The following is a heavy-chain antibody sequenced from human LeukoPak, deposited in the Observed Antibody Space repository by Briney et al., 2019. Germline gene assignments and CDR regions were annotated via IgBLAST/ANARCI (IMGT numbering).Heavy chain of an antibody. J-gene: IGHJ4*02. D-gene: IGHD6-19*01. CDR1: GFTFRSYG. CDR2: ISGSGGST. CDR3: AKGQRAVAGLRSDY. Sequence: PGGALRLSCAASGFTFRSYGMSWVRQAPGKGLEWVSAISGSGGSTYYADSGKGRFPISRDNSKNTLYLQMNSLRAEDTAVYYCAKGQRAVAGLRSDYWGQGTLVTVSS. V-gene: IGHV3-23*01.